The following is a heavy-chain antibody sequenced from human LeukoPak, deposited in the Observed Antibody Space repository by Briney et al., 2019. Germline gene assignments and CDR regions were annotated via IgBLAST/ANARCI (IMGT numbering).Heavy chain of an antibody. Sequence: GGSLRLSCAASEFTFSSYEMNWVRQAPGKGLEWVSYISSSGSTILYADSVKGRFTISRDNAKNSLYLQMNSLRAEDTAVYYCARVWFGEGYMDVWGKGTTVTVSS. CDR3: ARVWFGEGYMDV. V-gene: IGHV3-48*03. CDR2: ISSSGSTI. J-gene: IGHJ6*03. D-gene: IGHD3-10*01. CDR1: EFTFSSYE.